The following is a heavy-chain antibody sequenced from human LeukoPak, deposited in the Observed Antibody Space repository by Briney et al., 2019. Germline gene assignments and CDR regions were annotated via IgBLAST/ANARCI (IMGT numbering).Heavy chain of an antibody. V-gene: IGHV4-59*12. CDR2: IYYSGST. CDR3: ARSAVVRGVINGFDY. Sequence: SETLSLTCTVSGGSISSYYWSWIRQPPGEGLEWIGYIYYSGSTNYNPSLKSRVTISVDTSKNQFSLKLSSVTAADTAVYYCARSAVVRGVINGFDYWGQGTLVTVSS. J-gene: IGHJ4*02. D-gene: IGHD3-10*01. CDR1: GGSISSYY.